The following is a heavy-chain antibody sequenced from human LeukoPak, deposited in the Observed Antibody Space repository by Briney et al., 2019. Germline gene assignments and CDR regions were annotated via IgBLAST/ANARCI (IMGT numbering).Heavy chain of an antibody. Sequence: GXSLQISFKGSGYSFTNYWIGWGRPMAGQGLEWMGIIYPGDSDTRYSPSFQGQVTISADKSITTAYLQWSSLEASDTAMYYCARRDASFEFFDSWGQGTLVTVSS. CDR2: IYPGDSDT. V-gene: IGHV5-51*01. CDR1: GYSFTNYW. D-gene: IGHD2-15*01. CDR3: ARRDASFEFFDS. J-gene: IGHJ4*02.